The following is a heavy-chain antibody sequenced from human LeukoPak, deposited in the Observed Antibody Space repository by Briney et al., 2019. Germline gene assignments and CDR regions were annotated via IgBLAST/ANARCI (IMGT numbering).Heavy chain of an antibody. CDR2: ISYDGSNK. Sequence: GGSLRLSCAASGFTFSSYAMHWVRQAPGKGLEWVAVISYDGSNKYYADSVKGRFTISRDNSKNTLYLQMNSLRAEDTAVYYCARGATSYTHWGQGTLVTVSS. CDR3: ARGATSYTH. CDR1: GFTFSSYA. V-gene: IGHV3-30-3*01. D-gene: IGHD2-2*01. J-gene: IGHJ1*01.